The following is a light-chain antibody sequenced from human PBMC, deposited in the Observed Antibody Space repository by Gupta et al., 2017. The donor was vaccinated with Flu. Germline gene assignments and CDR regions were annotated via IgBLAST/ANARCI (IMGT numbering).Light chain of an antibody. Sequence: DIEMTQSPSSLSASLGDSLTISCRASQKIVTYLNWYQQKSGQAPRLLISGASRLKSGVPSRFSGRGFGTEFTLTIVNLQPEDFATYFCQQAVGLPPTFGQGTRVEIK. CDR2: GAS. V-gene: IGKV1-39*01. CDR1: QKIVTY. CDR3: QQAVGLPPT. J-gene: IGKJ1*01.